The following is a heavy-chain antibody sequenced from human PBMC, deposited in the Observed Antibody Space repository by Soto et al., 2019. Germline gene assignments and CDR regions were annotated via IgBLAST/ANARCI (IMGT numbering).Heavy chain of an antibody. CDR1: GFTFSSYW. J-gene: IGHJ4*02. Sequence: GGSLRLSCAASGFTFSSYWMSWVRQAPGKGLEWVANLNQDGSDKYYVDSVKGRFTISRDNAKNSVYLQMTSLRAEDTAVYYCARDLTGRNDYWGQGTLVTVSS. CDR3: ARDLTGRNDY. D-gene: IGHD1-20*01. CDR2: LNQDGSDK. V-gene: IGHV3-7*03.